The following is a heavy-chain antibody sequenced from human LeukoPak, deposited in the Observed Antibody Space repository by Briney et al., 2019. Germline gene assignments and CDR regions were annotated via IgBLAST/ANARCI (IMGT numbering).Heavy chain of an antibody. CDR2: IFHSGST. CDR3: ARINSSSWYYDY. D-gene: IGHD6-13*01. CDR1: SGSIFNSNW. J-gene: IGHJ4*02. V-gene: IGHV4-4*02. Sequence: PSETLSLTCAVSSGSIFNSNWWSWVRPPPGKGLEWIGQIFHSGSTSYSPSLKSRVTISVDKSKNQFSLKLTSVTAADTAVYYCARINSSSWYYDYWGQGTLVTVSS.